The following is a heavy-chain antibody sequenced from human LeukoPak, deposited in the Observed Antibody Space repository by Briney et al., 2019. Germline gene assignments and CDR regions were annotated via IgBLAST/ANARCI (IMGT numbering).Heavy chain of an antibody. CDR3: ARRSVTSNWYFDL. J-gene: IGHJ2*01. V-gene: IGHV4-39*02. D-gene: IGHD4-11*01. Sequence: SETLSLTCTVSVGSLSSDNFYWAWSRQPPGKGLDYIVCVYYSVSTYNNASLESRVTISVETSKNHYSLKLSSVAAADTAVYYCARRSVTSNWYFDLWGRGTLVTVSS. CDR1: VGSLSSDNFY. CDR2: VYYSVST.